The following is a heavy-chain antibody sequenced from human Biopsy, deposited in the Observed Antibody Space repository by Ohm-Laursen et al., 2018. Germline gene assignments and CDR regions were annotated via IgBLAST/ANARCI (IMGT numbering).Heavy chain of an antibody. D-gene: IGHD1-26*01. CDR2: IYTSGSP. CDR1: GGPFSSYY. J-gene: IGHJ3*02. V-gene: IGHV4-4*07. CDR3: ARGTGRYYVYGAFDI. Sequence: SDTLSLICPVSGGPFSSYYWSWIRQPAGKGLEWIGRIYTSGSPNYNLSLESRVTMSVDTSKNQFSLNLRSVTAADTAVYYCARGTGRYYVYGAFDIWGQGTVVTVSS.